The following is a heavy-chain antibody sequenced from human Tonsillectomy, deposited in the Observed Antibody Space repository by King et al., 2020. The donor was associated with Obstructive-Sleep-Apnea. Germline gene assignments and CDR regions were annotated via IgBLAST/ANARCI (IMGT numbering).Heavy chain of an antibody. V-gene: IGHV3-11*01. CDR1: EFTFSDYS. J-gene: IGHJ4*02. D-gene: IGHD4-17*01. Sequence: VQLVESGGGLVKPGGSLRLSSAASEFTFSDYSMSWIRQAPGKGLEWLSYISFSGSTISYADSVKGRFTISRDNAQNSLYLQMNRLRAEDTAVYYCARYGDDYYFDYWGQGTLVTVSS. CDR2: ISFSGSTI. CDR3: ARYGDDYYFDY.